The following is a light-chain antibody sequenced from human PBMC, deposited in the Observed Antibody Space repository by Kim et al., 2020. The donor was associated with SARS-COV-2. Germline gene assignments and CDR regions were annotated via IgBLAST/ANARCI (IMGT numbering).Light chain of an antibody. CDR3: QQYNSWPLT. Sequence: VSPGERASLSCRASQSVTSKLDWYQQKPGQAPKLLIYGASTRATGIPARFSGSGSGTEFTLTICSLQSEDFAVYYCQQYNSWPLTFGGGTKVDIK. CDR2: GAS. V-gene: IGKV3-15*01. CDR1: QSVTSK. J-gene: IGKJ4*01.